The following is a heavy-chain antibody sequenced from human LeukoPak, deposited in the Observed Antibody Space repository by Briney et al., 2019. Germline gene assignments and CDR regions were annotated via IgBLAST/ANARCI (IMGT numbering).Heavy chain of an antibody. CDR2: MSNDGRTI. CDR3: ARGPIPDY. D-gene: IGHD2-2*02. V-gene: IGHV3-74*01. CDR1: GITFSSTW. J-gene: IGHJ4*02. Sequence: GGSLRLSCAASGITFSSTWMHWVRQAPGKGLVWVSRMSNDGRTINYADSAKGRFTISRDHAKNMLYLQMNSLRVEDTAIYYCARGPIPDYWGQGTLVTVSS.